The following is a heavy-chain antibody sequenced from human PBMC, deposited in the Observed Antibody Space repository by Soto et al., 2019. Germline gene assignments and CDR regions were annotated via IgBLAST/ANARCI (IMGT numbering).Heavy chain of an antibody. CDR3: ARGRVGSGLRYGMDV. D-gene: IGHD3-16*01. Sequence: SVKVSCKASGGTFSSYAISWVRQAPGQGLEWMGGIIPIFGTANYAQKFQGRVTITADESTSTAYMELSSLRSEDTAVYYCARGRVGSGLRYGMDVWGQGTTVTVSS. CDR2: IIPIFGTA. CDR1: GGTFSSYA. V-gene: IGHV1-69*13. J-gene: IGHJ6*02.